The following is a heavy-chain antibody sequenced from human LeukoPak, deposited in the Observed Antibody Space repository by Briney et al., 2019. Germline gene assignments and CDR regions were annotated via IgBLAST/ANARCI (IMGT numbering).Heavy chain of an antibody. CDR3: ARFTPQGYGWGGYNRFDP. D-gene: IGHD3-16*01. CDR2: ISAYNGNT. Sequence: ASVKVSCKASGYTFTSYGISWVRQAPGQGLEWMGWISAYNGNTNYAQKLQGRVTMTTDTSTSTAYMEVRSLRSDDTAVYYCARFTPQGYGWGGYNRFDPWGQGTLVTVSS. CDR1: GYTFTSYG. V-gene: IGHV1-18*01. J-gene: IGHJ5*02.